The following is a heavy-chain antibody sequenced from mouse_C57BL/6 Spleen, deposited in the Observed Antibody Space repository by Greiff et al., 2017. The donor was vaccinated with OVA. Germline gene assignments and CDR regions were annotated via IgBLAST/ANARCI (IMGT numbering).Heavy chain of an antibody. J-gene: IGHJ2*01. CDR2: IWSGGST. V-gene: IGHV2-2*01. CDR3: ARTPLYYGSSPFDY. CDR1: GFSLTSYG. Sequence: VQVVESGPGLVQPSQSLSITCTVSGFSLTSYGVHWVRQSPGKGLEWLGVIWSGGSTDYNAAFISRLSISKDNSKSQVFFKMNSLQADDTAIYYCARTPLYYGSSPFDYWGQGTTLTVSS. D-gene: IGHD1-1*01.